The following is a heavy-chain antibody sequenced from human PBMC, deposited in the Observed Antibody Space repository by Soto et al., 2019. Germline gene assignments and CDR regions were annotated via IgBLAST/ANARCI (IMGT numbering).Heavy chain of an antibody. CDR3: ARLPSRHLVDY. CDR2: MFYGVST. Sequence: PSETLSLTCTVSGSSINSSGYYWGWIRQPPGKGLEWIGRMFYGVSTYYNPSLKSRVTVSVDTSKNQFSLNLRSVTAADTAVYYCARLPSRHLVDYWGQGTLVTVSS. D-gene: IGHD3-3*02. V-gene: IGHV4-39*01. J-gene: IGHJ4*02. CDR1: GSSINSSGYY.